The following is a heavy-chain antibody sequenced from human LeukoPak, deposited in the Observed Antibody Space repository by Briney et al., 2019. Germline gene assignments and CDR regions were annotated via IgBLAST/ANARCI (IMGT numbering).Heavy chain of an antibody. D-gene: IGHD2-15*01. CDR2: ISSSSSYI. J-gene: IGHJ4*02. Sequence: PGGSLRLTCAASGFTFSSYSMNWVRQAPGKGLEWVSSISSSSSYIYYADSVKGRFTISRDNAKNSLYLQMNSPRAEDTAVYYCASHRIGYYFDYWGQGTLVTVSS. CDR3: ASHRIGYYFDY. CDR1: GFTFSSYS. V-gene: IGHV3-21*01.